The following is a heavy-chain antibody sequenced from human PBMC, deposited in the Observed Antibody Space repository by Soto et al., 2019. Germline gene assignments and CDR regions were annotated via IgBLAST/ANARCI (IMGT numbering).Heavy chain of an antibody. Sequence: GGSLRLSCAASGFTVSSNYMSWVRQAAGKGLEWVSVIYIGGSTYYADSVKGRFTISRDNSKNTLYLQMNSLRAEDTAVYYCARDRPDYYGSGSYYYYGMDVWGQGTTVTVSS. D-gene: IGHD3-10*01. CDR2: IYIGGST. V-gene: IGHV3-53*01. CDR1: GFTVSSNY. CDR3: ARDRPDYYGSGSYYYYGMDV. J-gene: IGHJ6*02.